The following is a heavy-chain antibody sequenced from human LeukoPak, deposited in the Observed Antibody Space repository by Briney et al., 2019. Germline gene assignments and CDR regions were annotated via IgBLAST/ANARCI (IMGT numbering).Heavy chain of an antibody. CDR3: ARARSSSWSPFDY. CDR1: GYTFTSYA. D-gene: IGHD6-13*01. V-gene: IGHV1-3*01. CDR2: INAGNGNT. J-gene: IGHJ4*02. Sequence: ASAKVSCKASGYTFTSYAMNWVRQAPGQRLEWMGWINAGNGNTKYSQKFQGRVTITRDTSASTAYMELSSLRSEDTAVYYCARARSSSWSPFDYWGQGTLVTVSS.